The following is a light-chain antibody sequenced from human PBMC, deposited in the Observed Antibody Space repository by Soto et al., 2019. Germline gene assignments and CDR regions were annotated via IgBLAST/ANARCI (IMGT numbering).Light chain of an antibody. CDR1: QSVSSSY. CDR3: QQFGSSRWT. J-gene: IGKJ1*01. Sequence: EIVLTQSPGTLSLSRGERATLSCRASQSVSSSYLAWYQQRPGQAPRLLTYDASSRATGIPDRFSGSGSGTDFTLTISRLEPEDFAVYYCQQFGSSRWTFGQGTKVDIK. V-gene: IGKV3-20*01. CDR2: DAS.